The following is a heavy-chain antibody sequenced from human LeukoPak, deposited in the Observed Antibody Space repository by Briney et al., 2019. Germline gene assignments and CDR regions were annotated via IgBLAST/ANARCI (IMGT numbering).Heavy chain of an antibody. J-gene: IGHJ6*03. D-gene: IGHD2-2*02. CDR1: GGSISSSSYY. CDR2: IYYSGST. Sequence: SETLSLTCTVSGGSISSSSYYWGWIRQPPGKGLEWIGSIYYSGSTYYNPSLKSRVTISVDTSKNQFSLKLSSVTAADTAVYYCARRVYQLLYRYYYYYMDVWGKGTTVTVSS. V-gene: IGHV4-39*07. CDR3: ARRVYQLLYRYYYYYMDV.